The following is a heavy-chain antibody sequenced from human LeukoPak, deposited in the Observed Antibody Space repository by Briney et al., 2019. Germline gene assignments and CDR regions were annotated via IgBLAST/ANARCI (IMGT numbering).Heavy chain of an antibody. CDR1: GYTFTSYG. CDR3: ARDPPRSSSGSYWWRDLDY. V-gene: IGHV1-18*01. D-gene: IGHD3-10*01. J-gene: IGHJ4*02. Sequence: GASVKVSCKASGYTFTSYGISWVRQAPGQGLEWMGWISAYNGNTNYAQKLQGRVTMTTDTSTSTAYMELRSLRSDDTAAYYCARDPPRSSSGSYWWRDLDYWGQGTLVTVSS. CDR2: ISAYNGNT.